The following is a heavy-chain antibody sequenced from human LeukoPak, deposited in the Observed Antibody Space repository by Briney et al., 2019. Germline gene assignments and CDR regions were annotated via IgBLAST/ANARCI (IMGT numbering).Heavy chain of an antibody. D-gene: IGHD5-12*01. CDR3: AKDWYSGYERWFDP. CDR2: ISGSGGST. CDR1: GFTFSSYA. Sequence: GGSLRLSCAASGFTFSSYAMSWVRQAPEKGLEWVSAISGSGGSTYYADSVKGRFPISRDNSKNTLYLQMNSLRAEDTAVYYCAKDWYSGYERWFDPWGQGTLVTVSS. J-gene: IGHJ5*02. V-gene: IGHV3-23*01.